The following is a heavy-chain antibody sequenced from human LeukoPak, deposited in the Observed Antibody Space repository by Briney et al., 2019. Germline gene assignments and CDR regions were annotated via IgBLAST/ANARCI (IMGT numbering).Heavy chain of an antibody. V-gene: IGHV3-30-3*01. Sequence: GGSLRLSCVASGFTFSSYAMHWVRQAPGKGLEWVAVISYDGSNKYYADSVKGRFTISRDNSKNTLYLQMNTLRAEDTAVYYCARDPHRSGLYYFDYWGQGTLVTVSS. CDR1: GFTFSSYA. D-gene: IGHD6-19*01. CDR2: ISYDGSNK. J-gene: IGHJ4*02. CDR3: ARDPHRSGLYYFDY.